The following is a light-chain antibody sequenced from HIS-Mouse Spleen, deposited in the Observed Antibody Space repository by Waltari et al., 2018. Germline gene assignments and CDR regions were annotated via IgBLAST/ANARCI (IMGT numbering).Light chain of an antibody. CDR2: GGS. V-gene: IGLV2-23*01. J-gene: IGLJ3*02. CDR1: SSDVGSYNL. CDR3: CSYAGSSTWV. Sequence: QSALTQPASVSGSPGQSITISCTGTSSDVGSYNLVSWYHQHPGKAPKLMIYGGSKRPSGVSNRVAGSKSGNTASLTISGLQAEDEADYYCCSYAGSSTWVFGGGTKLTVL.